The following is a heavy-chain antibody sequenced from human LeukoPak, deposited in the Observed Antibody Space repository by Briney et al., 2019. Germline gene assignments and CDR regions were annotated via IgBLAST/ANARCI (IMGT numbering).Heavy chain of an antibody. CDR1: DDSITMYY. D-gene: IGHD3/OR15-3a*01. CDR2: VDHTGST. Sequence: SETLSLTCSVSDDSITMYYWTWIRQPPGKGLEWIGYVDHTGSTNYNPSLKSRVTISVDTSKNQFSLKLSSVTAADTAVYYCARTGLSYYYYYMDVWGKGTTVTVSS. J-gene: IGHJ6*03. CDR3: ARTGLSYYYYYMDV. V-gene: IGHV4-59*01.